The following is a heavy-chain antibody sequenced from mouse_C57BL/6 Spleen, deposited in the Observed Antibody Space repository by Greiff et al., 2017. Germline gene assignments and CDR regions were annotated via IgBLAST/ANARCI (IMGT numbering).Heavy chain of an antibody. D-gene: IGHD1-1*01. CDR3: ARFYGSSYGWYFDV. V-gene: IGHV2-2*01. Sequence: VQLQQSGPGLVQPSQSLSITCTVSGFSLTSYGLHWVRQSPGKGLEWLGVIWSGGSTDYNAAFISRLSISKDNSKSQVFFKMNSLQADDTAIYYCARFYGSSYGWYFDVWGTGTTVTVSS. CDR1: GFSLTSYG. J-gene: IGHJ1*03. CDR2: IWSGGST.